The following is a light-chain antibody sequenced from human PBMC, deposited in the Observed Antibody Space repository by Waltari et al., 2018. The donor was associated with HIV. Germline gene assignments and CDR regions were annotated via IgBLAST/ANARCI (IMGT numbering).Light chain of an antibody. J-gene: IGLJ2*01. CDR2: STN. CDR3: SAWDDSLNGVV. Sequence: QSVLTQPPSASGAPGQWVPISCSGSSSTIGSNTVDLYQHLPGTAPKLLIYSTNQRPSGVPDRFSGSKSGTSASLSITGLQSEVEADYYCSAWDDSLNGVVFGGGTKVTVL. V-gene: IGLV1-44*01. CDR1: SSTIGSNT.